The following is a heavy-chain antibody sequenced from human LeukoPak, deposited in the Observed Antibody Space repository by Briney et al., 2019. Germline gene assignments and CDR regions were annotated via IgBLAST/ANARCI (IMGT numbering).Heavy chain of an antibody. V-gene: IGHV4-59*01. J-gene: IGHJ4*02. D-gene: IGHD2-15*01. CDR2: IYYSGST. CDR1: GGSISSYY. CDR3: ARDPVDCSGGSCYLRAFDY. Sequence: PSETLSLTCTVSGGSISSYYWSWIRQPPGKGLEWIGYIYYSGSTNYNPSLKSRVTISVDTSKNQFSLKLSSVTAADTAVYYCARDPVDCSGGSCYLRAFDYWGQGTLVTVSS.